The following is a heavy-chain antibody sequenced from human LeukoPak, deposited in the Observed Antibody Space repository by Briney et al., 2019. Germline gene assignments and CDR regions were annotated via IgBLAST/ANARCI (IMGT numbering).Heavy chain of an antibody. D-gene: IGHD3-10*01. J-gene: IGHJ6*03. CDR2: ISSSGSTI. CDR3: AREFGYYGSGSYLSYYYYYMDV. Sequence: GGSLRLSCAASGFTFSSYEMNWVRQAPGKGLEWVSYISSSGSTIYYADSVKGRFTISRDNAKNSLYLQMNSLRAEDTAVYYCAREFGYYGSGSYLSYYYYYMDVWGKGTTVTISS. V-gene: IGHV3-48*03. CDR1: GFTFSSYE.